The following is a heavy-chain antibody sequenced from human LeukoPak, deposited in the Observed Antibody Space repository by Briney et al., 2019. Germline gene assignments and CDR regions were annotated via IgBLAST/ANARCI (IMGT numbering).Heavy chain of an antibody. CDR1: VYTLTGYY. D-gene: IGHD2-15*01. J-gene: IGHJ4*02. CDR2: IDPNSGCT. CDR3: ARAGYCSGGSCYALDY. Sequence: ASVKVSCKASVYTLTGYYMHWVRQAPGQGLEGMGWIDPNSGCTNYAQKFQGRVTLTRHTSISTDYMELSRLRSDDTAVYFCARAGYCSGGSCYALDYWGQGTLVTVSS. V-gene: IGHV1-2*02.